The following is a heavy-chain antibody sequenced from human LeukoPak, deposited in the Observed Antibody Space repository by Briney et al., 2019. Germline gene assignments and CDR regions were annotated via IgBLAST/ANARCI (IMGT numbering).Heavy chain of an antibody. D-gene: IGHD1-26*01. V-gene: IGHV3-21*01. CDR2: ISSSSSYI. CDR3: ARDPARVGATDFDY. Sequence: PGGSLRLSCAASGFNFSSYSMNWVRQAPGKGLEWVSSISSSSSYIYYADSVKGRFTISRDNAKNSLYLQMNSLRAEDTAVYYCARDPARVGATDFDYWGQGTLVTVSS. CDR1: GFNFSSYS. J-gene: IGHJ4*02.